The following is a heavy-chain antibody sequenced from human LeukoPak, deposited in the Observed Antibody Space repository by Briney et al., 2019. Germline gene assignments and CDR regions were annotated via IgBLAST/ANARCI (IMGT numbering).Heavy chain of an antibody. V-gene: IGHV3-30-3*01. Sequence: GGSLRLSCAASGFTFSSYAMHWVRQAPGKGLEWVAVISCDGSNKYYADSVKGRFTISRDNSKNTLYLQMNSLRAEDTAVYYCARDDDSSGYPFDYWGQGTLVTVSS. CDR2: ISCDGSNK. J-gene: IGHJ4*02. D-gene: IGHD3-22*01. CDR3: ARDDDSSGYPFDY. CDR1: GFTFSSYA.